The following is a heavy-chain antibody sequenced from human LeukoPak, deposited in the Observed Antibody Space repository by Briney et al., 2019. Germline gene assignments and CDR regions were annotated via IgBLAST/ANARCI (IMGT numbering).Heavy chain of an antibody. CDR1: GFTFSRYA. Sequence: GGSLRLPCAASGFTFSRYAMHWVRQAPGKGLEWVAVISYDGSNKYYADSVKGRFTISRDNSRNTLYLQMNSLRAEDTAVYYCATTQSSLYYYYYYMDVWGKGTTVTVSS. D-gene: IGHD4-11*01. CDR2: ISYDGSNK. J-gene: IGHJ6*03. V-gene: IGHV3-30-3*01. CDR3: ATTQSSLYYYYYYMDV.